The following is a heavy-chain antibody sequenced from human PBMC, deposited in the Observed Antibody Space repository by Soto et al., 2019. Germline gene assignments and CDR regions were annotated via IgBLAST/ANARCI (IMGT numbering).Heavy chain of an antibody. Sequence: EVQLVESGGGLVQPGGSLRLSCAASGFTFSDHYMDWVRQAPGKGLEWVGRTRNKANSYTTEYAASVKGRFTISRDDSKIVLYLQMNRLKTEDMSVYYCARGMDVWGQGTTVTVSS. CDR1: GFTFSDHY. CDR3: ARGMDV. V-gene: IGHV3-72*01. J-gene: IGHJ6*02. CDR2: TRNKANSYTT.